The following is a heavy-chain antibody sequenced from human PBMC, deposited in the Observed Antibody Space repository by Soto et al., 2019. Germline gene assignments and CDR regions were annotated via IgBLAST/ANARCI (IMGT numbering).Heavy chain of an antibody. CDR1: GFTFTSSA. V-gene: IGHV1-58*01. CDR3: ATASHSSGWDY. J-gene: IGHJ4*02. D-gene: IGHD6-19*01. Sequence: SVKVSCKTSGFTFTSSAVQWVRQARGQRLEWIGWIVVGSGNTNYAQKFQERVTITRDMSTSTAYMELSSLRSEDAAVYYCATASHSSGWDYWGQGTLVTVSS. CDR2: IVVGSGNT.